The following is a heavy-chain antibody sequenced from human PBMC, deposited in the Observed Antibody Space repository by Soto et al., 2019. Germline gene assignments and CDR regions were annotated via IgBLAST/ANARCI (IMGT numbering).Heavy chain of an antibody. CDR2: INGDGRNT. D-gene: IGHD3-22*01. Sequence: GGSLRLSCAASGFIFSSYWMHWVRQAPGKGPVWVGRINGDGRNTRYTDSVKGRFTISRDNAKNTLYLQMDSLRAEDTAVYYCARSHYYDSSGYEYYFDYWGQGTLVTVSS. J-gene: IGHJ4*02. CDR1: GFIFSSYW. CDR3: ARSHYYDSSGYEYYFDY. V-gene: IGHV3-74*01.